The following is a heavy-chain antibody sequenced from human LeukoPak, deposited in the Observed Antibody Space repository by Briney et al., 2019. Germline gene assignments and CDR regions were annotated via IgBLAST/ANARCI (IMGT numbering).Heavy chain of an antibody. Sequence: PGGSLRLSCAASGFTFSSYWMHWVRQAPGKGLVWVSRINSDGSSTSYADSVKGRFTISRDNAKNTLYLQMNSLRAEDTAVYYCARGDPTVTTTGSGGLDIWGQGTMVTVSS. J-gene: IGHJ3*02. CDR2: INSDGSST. D-gene: IGHD4-17*01. CDR1: GFTFSSYW. CDR3: ARGDPTVTTTGSGGLDI. V-gene: IGHV3-74*01.